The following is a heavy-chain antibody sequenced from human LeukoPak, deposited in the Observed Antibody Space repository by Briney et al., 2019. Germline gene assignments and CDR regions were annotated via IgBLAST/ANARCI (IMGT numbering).Heavy chain of an antibody. J-gene: IGHJ3*01. CDR1: GFTFSSYW. V-gene: IGHV3-7*05. CDR3: ARDRGYSTFDF. D-gene: IGHD5-18*01. CDR2: INQDVSER. Sequence: GGSLRLSCAASGFTFSSYWMSWVRQAPGKGLEWVANINQDVSERDYVDSVKGRFTISRDNAKNSLYLQMNSLRAEDTAVYYCARDRGYSTFDFWGQGTMVTVSS.